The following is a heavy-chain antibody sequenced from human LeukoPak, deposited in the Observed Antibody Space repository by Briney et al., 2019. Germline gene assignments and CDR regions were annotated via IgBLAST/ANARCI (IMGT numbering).Heavy chain of an antibody. Sequence: GGSLRLSCAASGFTFSSYSMNWVRQAPGEGLEWVSSISSSSSYIYYADSVKGRFTISRDNAKNSLYLQMNSLRAEDTAVYYCARRVGATGRWDYYMDVWGKGTTVTVSS. CDR3: ARRVGATGRWDYYMDV. D-gene: IGHD1-26*01. J-gene: IGHJ6*03. V-gene: IGHV3-21*01. CDR1: GFTFSSYS. CDR2: ISSSSSYI.